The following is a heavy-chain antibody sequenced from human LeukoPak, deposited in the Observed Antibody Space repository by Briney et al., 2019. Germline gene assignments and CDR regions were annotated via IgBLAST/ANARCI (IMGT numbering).Heavy chain of an antibody. CDR2: IYYSGST. V-gene: IGHV4-59*08. CDR3: ARLSGWFDP. J-gene: IGHJ5*02. Sequence: SETLSLTCTVSGGSISSYYWSWIRQPPGKGLEWIGYIYYSGSTNYNPSLKSRVTISVDTSKNQFSLKLSSVTAADTAVYYCARLSGWFDPWGQGILVTVSS. CDR1: GGSISSYY.